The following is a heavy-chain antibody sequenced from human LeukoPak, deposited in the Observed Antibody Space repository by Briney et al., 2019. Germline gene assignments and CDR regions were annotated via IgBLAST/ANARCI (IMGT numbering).Heavy chain of an antibody. CDR3: ARNENYYDSSGYYRYFQH. V-gene: IGHV4-38-2*02. Sequence: SETLSLTCTVSGYPISSGYYWGWIRQPPGKGLEWIGSIYHSGSTYYNPSLKSRVTISVDTSKNQFSLKLSSVTAADTAVYYCARNENYYDSSGYYRYFQHWGQGTLVTVSS. J-gene: IGHJ1*01. CDR1: GYPISSGYY. D-gene: IGHD3-22*01. CDR2: IYHSGST.